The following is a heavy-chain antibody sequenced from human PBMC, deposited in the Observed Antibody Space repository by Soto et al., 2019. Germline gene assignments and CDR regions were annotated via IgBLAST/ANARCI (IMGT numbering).Heavy chain of an antibody. CDR1: GYSFTSYW. CDR3: ARQRVVRGTTYYYHYRLAV. Sequence: PGESLKISCKGSGYSFTSYWISWVRQMPGKGLEWMGRIDPSDSYTNYSPSFQGHVTISADKSISTAYLQWSSLKASDTAMYYCARQRVVRGTTYYYHYRLAVWGQGTTVTVSS. J-gene: IGHJ6*02. V-gene: IGHV5-10-1*01. D-gene: IGHD3-10*01. CDR2: IDPSDSYT.